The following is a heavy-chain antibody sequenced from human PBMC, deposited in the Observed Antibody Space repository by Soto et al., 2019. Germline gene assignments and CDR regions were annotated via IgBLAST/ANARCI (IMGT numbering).Heavy chain of an antibody. CDR2: IYYSGST. CDR1: GGSISSSSYY. J-gene: IGHJ4*02. Sequence: PSETLSLTCTVSGGSISSSSYYWGWFRQPPGKGLEWIGSIYYSGSTYYNPSLKSRVTISVDTSKNQFSLKLSSVTAADTAVYYCARGAVTVTLDYWGQGTLVTVS. V-gene: IGHV4-39*07. CDR3: ARGAVTVTLDY. D-gene: IGHD4-17*01.